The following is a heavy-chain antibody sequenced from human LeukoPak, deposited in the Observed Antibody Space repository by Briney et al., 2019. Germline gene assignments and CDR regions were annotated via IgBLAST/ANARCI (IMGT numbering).Heavy chain of an antibody. CDR3: ARRSGWYGIDY. Sequence: SETLSLTCVVSGDSINGYYWSWIRQPPGKGLEWIGYVQDSGSTNYNPSLKSRVTILLDTSKNQFSLKLSSVTATDTAVYYCARRSGWYGIDYWGQGTLVTVSS. V-gene: IGHV4-59*08. CDR2: VQDSGST. CDR1: GDSINGYY. J-gene: IGHJ4*02. D-gene: IGHD6-19*01.